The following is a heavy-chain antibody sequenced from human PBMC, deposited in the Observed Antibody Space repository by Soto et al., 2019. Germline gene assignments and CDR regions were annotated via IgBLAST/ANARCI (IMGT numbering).Heavy chain of an antibody. V-gene: IGHV3-11*01. D-gene: IGHD2-15*01. Sequence: GGSLRLSCAASGFTFSDCYMSWIRQAPGKGLEWVSDISSSGSTIYYADSVKGRFTISRDNAKNSLFLQMNGLRAEDTAVYYCARDSSLYCSGGRCYVDYWGQGTLVTVSS. CDR1: GFTFSDCY. CDR2: ISSSGSTI. CDR3: ARDSSLYCSGGRCYVDY. J-gene: IGHJ4*02.